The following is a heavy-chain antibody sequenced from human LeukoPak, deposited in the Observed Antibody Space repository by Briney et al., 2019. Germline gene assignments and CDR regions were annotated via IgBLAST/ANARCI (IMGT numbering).Heavy chain of an antibody. V-gene: IGHV1-69*01. D-gene: IGHD2-15*01. CDR2: IIPIFGTA. CDR3: ARGRPKGYCSGGSCKPPYYYYYYYMDV. CDR1: GGTFSSYA. J-gene: IGHJ6*03. Sequence: GSSVKVSCKASGGTFSSYAISWVRQAPGQGLEWMGGIIPIFGTANYAQKFRGRVTITADESTSTAYMELSSLRSEDTAVYYCARGRPKGYCSGGSCKPPYYYYYYYMDVWGKGTTVTVSS.